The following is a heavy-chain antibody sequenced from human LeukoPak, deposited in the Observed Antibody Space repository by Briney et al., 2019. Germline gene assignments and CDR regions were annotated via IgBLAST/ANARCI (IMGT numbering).Heavy chain of an antibody. Sequence: GGSLRLSCAASGFTFSSYWMSWVRQAPGKGLEWVANIKQDGSEKYYVDSVKGRFTISRDNAKNSLYLQMNSLRAEDTAVYYCARAIKGPRAYYYYYMDVWGKGTTVTISS. CDR2: IKQDGSEK. V-gene: IGHV3-7*01. CDR1: GFTFSSYW. CDR3: ARAIKGPRAYYYYYMDV. J-gene: IGHJ6*03.